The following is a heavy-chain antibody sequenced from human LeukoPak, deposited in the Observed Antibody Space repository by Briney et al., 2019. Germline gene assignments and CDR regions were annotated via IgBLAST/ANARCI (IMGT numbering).Heavy chain of an antibody. V-gene: IGHV3-48*03. J-gene: IGHJ6*04. Sequence: GGSLRLSCAASGFTFSSYEMNWVRQAPGKGLGGVSYISSSGSTIYYADSVKGRFTISRDNAKNSLYLQMHSLRAEDTAVYYCAELGITMIGGVWGKGTTVTISS. CDR1: GFTFSSYE. D-gene: IGHD3-10*02. CDR3: AELGITMIGGV. CDR2: ISSSGSTI.